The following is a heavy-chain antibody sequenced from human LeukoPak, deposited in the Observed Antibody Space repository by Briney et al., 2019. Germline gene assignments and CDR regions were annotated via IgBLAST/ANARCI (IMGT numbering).Heavy chain of an antibody. CDR2: IYHSGST. D-gene: IGHD6-13*01. CDR1: GGSISSSGYY. V-gene: IGHV4-30-2*01. Sequence: SETLSLTCTVSGGSISSSGYYWSWIRQPPGKGLEWIGYIYHSGSTYYNPSLKSRVTISVDRSKNQFSLKLSSVTAADTAVYYCARDQEGIAAPGTRWGQGTLVTVSS. J-gene: IGHJ4*02. CDR3: ARDQEGIAAPGTR.